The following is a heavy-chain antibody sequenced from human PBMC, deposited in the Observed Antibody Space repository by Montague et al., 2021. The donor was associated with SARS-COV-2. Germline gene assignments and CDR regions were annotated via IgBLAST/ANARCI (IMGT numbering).Heavy chain of an antibody. D-gene: IGHD2-8*01. V-gene: IGHV6-1*01. Sequence: CAISGDSVASNSAAWSWIRQSPARDLQWLGRTYYRSKWYNDYAVSVKSRITINPDTSKNQFSLQLNSVTPEDTAVYYCARDDPYCTNGVCYTGNWFDPWGQGTMVTVSS. J-gene: IGHJ5*02. CDR2: TYYRSKWYN. CDR1: GDSVASNSAA. CDR3: ARDDPYCTNGVCYTGNWFDP.